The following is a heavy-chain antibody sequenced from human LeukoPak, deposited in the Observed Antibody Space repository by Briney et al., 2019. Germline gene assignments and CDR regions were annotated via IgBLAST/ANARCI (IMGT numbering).Heavy chain of an antibody. CDR3: ARQEDSSGYYYYY. D-gene: IGHD3-22*01. CDR1: GYTFTGYY. Sequence: ASVKVSCKASGYTFTGYYMHWVRQAPGQGLEWMGRINPNSGGTNYAQKFQGRVTMTRDTSISTAYMELSSLRSEDTAVYFCARQEDSSGYYYYYWGQGTLVTVSS. J-gene: IGHJ4*02. V-gene: IGHV1-2*06. CDR2: INPNSGGT.